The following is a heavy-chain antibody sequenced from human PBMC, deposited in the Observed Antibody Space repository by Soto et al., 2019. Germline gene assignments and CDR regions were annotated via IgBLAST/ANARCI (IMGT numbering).Heavy chain of an antibody. Sequence: QVQLVQSGAEVKKPGASVKVSCKASGYTFTSYGISWVRQAPGQGLEWMGWISAYNGNTNYAQKLQGRVTMTTDTSTNTAYIELRSMRSDDTAVYYCARGVVGATSDGSRLLWFDPWGQGTLVTVSS. D-gene: IGHD1-26*01. CDR1: GYTFTSYG. V-gene: IGHV1-18*01. CDR2: ISAYNGNT. J-gene: IGHJ5*02. CDR3: ARGVVGATSDGSRLLWFDP.